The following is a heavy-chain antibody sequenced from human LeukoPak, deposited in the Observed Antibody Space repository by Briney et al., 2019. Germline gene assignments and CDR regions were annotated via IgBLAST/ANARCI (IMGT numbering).Heavy chain of an antibody. J-gene: IGHJ3*02. Sequence: GGSRRLSCAAFGFTFSDYYMSWIRQAPGKGLEWVSYISSSGSTIYYADSVKGRFTISRDNAKNSLYLQMNSLRAEDTAVYYCARDALNYYDSSGSHDAFDIWGQGTMVTVSS. D-gene: IGHD3-22*01. CDR2: ISSSGSTI. CDR3: ARDALNYYDSSGSHDAFDI. V-gene: IGHV3-11*04. CDR1: GFTFSDYY.